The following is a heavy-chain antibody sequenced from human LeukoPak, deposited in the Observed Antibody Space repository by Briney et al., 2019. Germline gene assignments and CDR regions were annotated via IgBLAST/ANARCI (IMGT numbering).Heavy chain of an antibody. CDR1: GYTFTSYG. CDR3: ARSGYYYGSGTPTGY. V-gene: IGHV1-18*01. CDR2: ISAYNGNT. D-gene: IGHD3-10*01. Sequence: ASVTVSCKASGYTFTSYGISWVRQAPGQGLEWMGWISAYNGNTNYAQKLQGRVTMTTDTSTSTAYMELRSLRSDDTAVYYCARSGYYYGSGTPTGYWGQGTLVTVSS. J-gene: IGHJ4*02.